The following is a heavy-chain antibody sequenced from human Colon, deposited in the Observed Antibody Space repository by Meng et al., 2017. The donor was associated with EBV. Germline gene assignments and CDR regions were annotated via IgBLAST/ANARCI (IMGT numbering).Heavy chain of an antibody. D-gene: IGHD3-10*01. Sequence: QVQLQESRSGLVRPSQTLSLNCAVSGDSITSGDYSWTWIRQPPGKGLEWIGYIYHGVNIYYTPSLRSRVTISVDKSRNQFSLKLTSVSAADTAVYYCVRDTRRGGGWFDPWGQGTLVTVSS. CDR2: IYHGVNI. J-gene: IGHJ5*02. V-gene: IGHV4-30-2*01. CDR1: GDSITSGDYS. CDR3: VRDTRRGGGWFDP.